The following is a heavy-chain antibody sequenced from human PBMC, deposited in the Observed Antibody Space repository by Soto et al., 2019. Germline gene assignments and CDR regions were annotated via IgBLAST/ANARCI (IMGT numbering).Heavy chain of an antibody. D-gene: IGHD6-19*01. V-gene: IGHV3-33*01. J-gene: IGHJ4*02. CDR1: GFSFSTNG. CDR2: IWFDGSIR. Sequence: QVQLVESGGGVVQPGRSLRLSCVASGFSFSTNGMYWVRQAPGKGLEWVAVIWFDGSIRYYADSVKGRFTISRDNSKNTLYLQMSSLRAEDTAVYYCASGPPVAGGYWGQGTLVIVSS. CDR3: ASGPPVAGGY.